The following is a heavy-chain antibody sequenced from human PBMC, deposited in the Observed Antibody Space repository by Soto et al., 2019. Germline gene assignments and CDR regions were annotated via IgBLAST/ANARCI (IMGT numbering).Heavy chain of an antibody. V-gene: IGHV1-18*01. CDR3: ARDGEFLEWLPTAGIDAFDI. J-gene: IGHJ3*02. CDR1: GYTFTSYG. CDR2: ISAYNGNT. D-gene: IGHD3-3*01. Sequence: QVQLVQSGAEVKKPGASVKVSCKASGYTFTSYGISWVRQAPGQGLEWMGWISAYNGNTNYAQKLQGRVTMTTDTSTSTAYMELRSLRSDETAVYYCARDGEFLEWLPTAGIDAFDIWGQGTMVTVSS.